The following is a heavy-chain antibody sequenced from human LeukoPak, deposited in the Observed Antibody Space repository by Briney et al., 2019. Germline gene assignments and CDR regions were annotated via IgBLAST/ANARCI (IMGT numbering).Heavy chain of an antibody. J-gene: IGHJ4*02. Sequence: SETLSLTCTVSGGSISSGGYYWSWIRQHPGKGLEWIGYIYYSGSTYYNPSLKSRVTISVDTSKNQFSLKLSSVTAADTAVYYCAREIYGDYGYFDYWGQGTLVTVSS. V-gene: IGHV4-31*03. CDR2: IYYSGST. CDR3: AREIYGDYGYFDY. CDR1: GGSISSGGYY. D-gene: IGHD4-17*01.